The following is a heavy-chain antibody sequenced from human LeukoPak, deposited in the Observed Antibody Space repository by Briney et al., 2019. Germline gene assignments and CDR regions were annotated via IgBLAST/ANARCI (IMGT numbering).Heavy chain of an antibody. J-gene: IGHJ4*02. Sequence: GGSLRLTCAASGFTFSSYGMHWVRQAPGKGLEWVAFIRYDGSDKYHADSVKGRFTVSRDNSKNALYLQMNSLRPEDTAVYYCAKDLTTVTSQGDYWGQGTLVTVSS. CDR1: GFTFSSYG. V-gene: IGHV3-30*02. CDR3: AKDLTTVTSQGDY. D-gene: IGHD4-17*01. CDR2: IRYDGSDK.